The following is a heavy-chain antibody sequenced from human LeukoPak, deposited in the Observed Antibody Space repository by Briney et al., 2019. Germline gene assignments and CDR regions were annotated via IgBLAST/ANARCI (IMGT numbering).Heavy chain of an antibody. J-gene: IGHJ4*02. CDR2: IYWNDDE. CDR1: GFSLSTNEVG. V-gene: IGHV2-5*01. CDR3: AHGTLGYCSSTSCLTPFDY. D-gene: IGHD2-2*01. Sequence: SGPTLVKPTQTLTLTCTFSGFSLSTNEVGVGWIRQPPGKALEWLALIYWNDDERYSPSLKSRLTIAKDTSKNQVVITMTNMDPVDTATYYCAHGTLGYCSSTSCLTPFDYWGQGTLVTVSS.